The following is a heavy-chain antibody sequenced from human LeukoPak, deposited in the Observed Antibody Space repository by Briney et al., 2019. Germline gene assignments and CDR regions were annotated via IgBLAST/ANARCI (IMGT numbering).Heavy chain of an antibody. CDR1: GFTFTSSA. J-gene: IGHJ4*02. CDR3: AAGRGDTAMVE. CDR2: IVVGSGNT. Sequence: SVKVSCKASGFTFTSSAAQWVRQARGQRLEWIGWIVVGSGNTNYAQKFQERVTITRDMSTSTAYMELSSLRSEDTAVYYCAAGRGDTAMVEWGQGTLVTVSS. D-gene: IGHD5-18*01. V-gene: IGHV1-58*01.